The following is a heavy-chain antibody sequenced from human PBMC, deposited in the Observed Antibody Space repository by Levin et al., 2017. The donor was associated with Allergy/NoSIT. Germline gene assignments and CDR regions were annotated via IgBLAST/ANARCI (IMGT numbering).Heavy chain of an antibody. CDR3: ASGWYSRGWFDP. Sequence: GSLRLSCTVSGGSISSYYWSWIRQPPGKGLEWIGYIYYSGSTNYNPSLKSRVTISVDTSKNQFSLKLSSLTAADTAVYYCASGWYSRGWFDPWGQGTLVTVSS. CDR2: IYYSGST. CDR1: GGSISSYY. D-gene: IGHD6-19*01. V-gene: IGHV4-59*01. J-gene: IGHJ5*02.